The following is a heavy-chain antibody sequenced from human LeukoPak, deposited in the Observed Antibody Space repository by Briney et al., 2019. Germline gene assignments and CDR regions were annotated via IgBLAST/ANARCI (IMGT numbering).Heavy chain of an antibody. V-gene: IGHV3-21*01. Sequence: GGSLRLSCAASGFTFSSYSMNWVRQAPGKGLEWVSSISSSSSYIYYADSVKGRFTISRDNAKKSLYLQMNSLRAKDTAVYYCARTYYYDSSGYREDWFDPWGQGTLVTVSS. J-gene: IGHJ5*02. CDR2: ISSSSSYI. D-gene: IGHD3-22*01. CDR3: ARTYYYDSSGYREDWFDP. CDR1: GFTFSSYS.